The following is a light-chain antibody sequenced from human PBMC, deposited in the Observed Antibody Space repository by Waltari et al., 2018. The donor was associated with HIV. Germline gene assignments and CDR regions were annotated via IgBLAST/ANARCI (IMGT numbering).Light chain of an antibody. CDR2: DNR. CDR3: QSYDNSLSNVV. J-gene: IGLJ2*01. V-gene: IGLV1-40*01. CDR1: NSKIGAGYD. Sequence: QSVLTQPPSVSGAPGQRVTISCTGSNSKIGAGYDAHWYQQLPGSAPKLLMFDNRKRPSGVPDRFSGSKSGTSASLVITGLQAADEAVYYCQSYDNSLSNVVFGGGTKLIVL.